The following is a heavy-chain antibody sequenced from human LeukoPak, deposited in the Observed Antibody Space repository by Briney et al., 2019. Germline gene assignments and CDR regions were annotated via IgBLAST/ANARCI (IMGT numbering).Heavy chain of an antibody. Sequence: ASVQDSCQASGYTFTSFYMHWVGQAPGQGREGMGIINPSGGSTTYAQKFQGRVTLTRDRSTSTIYMELSSLRSEDTAVYYCAKIAVAGTSKYYFDYWGQGTLVTVSS. CDR1: GYTFTSFY. D-gene: IGHD6-19*01. V-gene: IGHV1-46*01. CDR2: INPSGGST. J-gene: IGHJ4*02. CDR3: AKIAVAGTSKYYFDY.